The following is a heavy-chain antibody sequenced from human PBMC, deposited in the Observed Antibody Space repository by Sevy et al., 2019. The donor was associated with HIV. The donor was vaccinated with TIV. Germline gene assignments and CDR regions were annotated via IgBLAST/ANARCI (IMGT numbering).Heavy chain of an antibody. CDR3: ATTKDYYDSSGYPFDY. CDR1: VYTLTELS. Sequence: ASVKVSCKVSVYTLTELSMHWVRQAPGKGLEWMGSFDPEDGETIYQQKFQGRVTLTEDTSTDTAYMELSSLRSEDTAVYYCATTKDYYDSSGYPFDYWGQGTLVTVSS. J-gene: IGHJ4*02. V-gene: IGHV1-24*01. D-gene: IGHD3-22*01. CDR2: FDPEDGET.